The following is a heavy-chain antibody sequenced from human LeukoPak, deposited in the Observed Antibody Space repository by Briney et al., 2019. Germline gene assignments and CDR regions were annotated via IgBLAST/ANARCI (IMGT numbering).Heavy chain of an antibody. CDR3: AAYGDSGGYFQH. CDR2: IYYSGST. CDR1: GGSISSYY. D-gene: IGHD4-17*01. Sequence: SETLSLTCTVSGGSISSYYWSWIRQPPGKGLEWIGYIYYSGSTYYNPSLKSRVTISVDRSKNQFSLKLSSVTAADTAVYYCAAYGDSGGYFQHWGQGTLVTVSS. J-gene: IGHJ1*01. V-gene: IGHV4-59*12.